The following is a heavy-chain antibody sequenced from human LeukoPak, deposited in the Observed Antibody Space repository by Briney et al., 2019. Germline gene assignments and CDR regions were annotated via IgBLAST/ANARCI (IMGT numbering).Heavy chain of an antibody. CDR2: ISYDGSNK. J-gene: IGHJ4*02. D-gene: IGHD3-22*01. CDR3: ARDLGDSSGYFAFDY. Sequence: PGGSLRLSCAASGFTFSSYAMHWVRQAPGKGLEWVAVISYDGSNKYYADSVKGRSTISRDNSKNTLYLQMNSLRAEDTAVYYCARDLGDSSGYFAFDYWGQGTLVTVSS. CDR1: GFTFSSYA. V-gene: IGHV3-30*04.